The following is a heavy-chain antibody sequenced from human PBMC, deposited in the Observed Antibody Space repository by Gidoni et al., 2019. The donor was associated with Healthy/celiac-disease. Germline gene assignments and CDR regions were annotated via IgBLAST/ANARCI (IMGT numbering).Heavy chain of an antibody. Sequence: EVQLVESGGGLVKPGGSLRLSCAASGFTFSLYSMNWVRQAPGKGLEWGASISSSSSYIYYADSVKGRFTISRDNAKNSLYLQMNSLRAEDTAVYYCARRGVLLWFGELPKHYYYYYGMDVWGQGTTVTVSS. CDR3: ARRGVLLWFGELPKHYYYYYGMDV. J-gene: IGHJ6*02. CDR1: GFTFSLYS. V-gene: IGHV3-21*01. D-gene: IGHD3-10*01. CDR2: ISSSSSYI.